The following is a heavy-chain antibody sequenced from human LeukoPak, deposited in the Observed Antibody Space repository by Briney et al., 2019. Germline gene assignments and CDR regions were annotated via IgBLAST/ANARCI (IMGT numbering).Heavy chain of an antibody. CDR2: INHSGST. D-gene: IGHD6-6*01. CDR1: GGSISGYY. V-gene: IGHV4-34*01. J-gene: IGHJ6*03. CDR3: AKGEYSRTSYYHYYMDV. Sequence: PSETLSLTCTVSGGSISGYYWSWIRQPPGKGLEWIGEINHSGSTNYNPSIKSRVTISVDTSKNQFSLRLTSVTAADTAVYFCAKGEYSRTSYYHYYMDVWGKGTTVIVSS.